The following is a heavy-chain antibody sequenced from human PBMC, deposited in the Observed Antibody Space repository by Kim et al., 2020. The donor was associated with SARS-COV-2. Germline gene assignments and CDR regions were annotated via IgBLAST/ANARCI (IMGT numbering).Heavy chain of an antibody. CDR2: IWYDGSNK. CDR3: AKELPYYYDSSGYPDTPSNPHPPSGMDA. V-gene: IGHV3-33*06. Sequence: GGSLRLSCAASGFTFSSYGMHWVRQAPGKGLEWVAVIWYDGSNKYYADSVKGRFTISRDNSKNTLSLQMTSLRAEDTAVYYCAKELPYYYDSSGYPDTPSNPHPPSGMDAWGQGATVTVSS. J-gene: IGHJ6*01. D-gene: IGHD3-22*01. CDR1: GFTFSSYG.